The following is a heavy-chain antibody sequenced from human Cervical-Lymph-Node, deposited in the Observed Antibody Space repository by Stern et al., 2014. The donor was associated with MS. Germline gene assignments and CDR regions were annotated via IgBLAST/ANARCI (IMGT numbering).Heavy chain of an antibody. V-gene: IGHV4-61*02. CDR3: ARGDRRLRAFDL. CDR2: IYTSGSA. Sequence: QVQLVESGPGLVKPSQTLSLTCTVSGASMTTGSYYWNWIRQPAGKGVEWIGQIYTSGSASYHPSLKNRLSMSVDTSKNHSSLILSSGTAADTAVYYCARGDRRLRAFDLWGQGTMVTVSS. J-gene: IGHJ3*01. CDR1: GASMTTGSYY. D-gene: IGHD2-21*02.